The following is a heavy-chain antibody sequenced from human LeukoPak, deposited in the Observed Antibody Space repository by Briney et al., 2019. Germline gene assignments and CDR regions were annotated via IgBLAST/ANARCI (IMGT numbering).Heavy chain of an antibody. CDR1: GGSISSYY. V-gene: IGHV4-4*07. D-gene: IGHD2-15*01. CDR3: AGSLYYCSGGACYREDSLGY. J-gene: IGHJ4*02. CDR2: IYIGGST. Sequence: SETLSLTCIVSGGSISSYYWNWIRQSAGKGLEWIGRIYIGGSTSYNPSLKSRVTMSVDTSKIQFSLKLSSVTAADTAVYYCAGSLYYCSGGACYREDSLGYWGQGTLVTVSS.